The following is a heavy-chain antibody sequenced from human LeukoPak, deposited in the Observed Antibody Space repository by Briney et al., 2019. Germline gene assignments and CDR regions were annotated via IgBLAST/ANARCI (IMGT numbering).Heavy chain of an antibody. CDR2: IYYSGST. J-gene: IGHJ6*02. D-gene: IGHD5-18*01. V-gene: IGHV4-39*02. Sequence: SETLSLTCTVSGGSISSSSYYWGWIRQPPGKGLEWIGSIYYSGSTYYNPSLKSRVTISVDTSKNQFSLKLSSVTAADTAVYYCARDMGGYSYGWYYYGMDVWGQGTTVTVSS. CDR1: GGSISSSSYY. CDR3: ARDMGGYSYGWYYYGMDV.